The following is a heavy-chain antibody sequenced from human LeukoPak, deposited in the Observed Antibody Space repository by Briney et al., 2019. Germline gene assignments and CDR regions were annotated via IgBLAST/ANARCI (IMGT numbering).Heavy chain of an antibody. J-gene: IGHJ4*02. CDR3: ARGSGSYPFDY. V-gene: IGHV4-38-2*01. Sequence: SETLSLTCAVSGYFISSGYYWGWIRQPPGKRLEWIGSIYHSGSTYYNPSLKSRVTISVDTSKNQFSLKLSSVTAADTAVYYCARGSGSYPFDYWGQGTLVTVSS. D-gene: IGHD3-10*01. CDR2: IYHSGST. CDR1: GYFISSGYY.